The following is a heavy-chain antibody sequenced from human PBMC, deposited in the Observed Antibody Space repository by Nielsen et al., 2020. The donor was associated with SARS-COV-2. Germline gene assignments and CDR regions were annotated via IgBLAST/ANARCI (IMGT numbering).Heavy chain of an antibody. Sequence: GESLKISCAASGFTFNTYAMSWIRQAPGKGLEWISAISCGGTNSFYADSVKGRFTISRDNSNHTLYLQLTNLRAEDTAVYYCANDFGDCGSSTCRPKWGQGSRITVSS. CDR1: GFTFNTYA. V-gene: IGHV3-23*01. D-gene: IGHD2-2*01. J-gene: IGHJ4*02. CDR3: ANDFGDCGSSTCRPK. CDR2: ISCGGTNS.